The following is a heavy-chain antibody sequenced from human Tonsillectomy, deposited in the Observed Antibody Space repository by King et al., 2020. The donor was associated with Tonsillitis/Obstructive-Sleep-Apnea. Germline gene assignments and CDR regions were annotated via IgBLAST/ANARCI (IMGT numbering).Heavy chain of an antibody. CDR1: GYSFTSYW. V-gene: IGHV5-51*01. J-gene: IGHJ3*02. Sequence: VQLVESGAEVKKPGESLKISCKGSGYSFTSYWIGWVRQMPGKGLEWMGIIYPGDSDTSYSPSFQGQVTISADKSISTPYLQWSSLKASDTAMYYCARPAPSLNDAFDIWGQGTMVTVSS. CDR2: IYPGDSDT. CDR3: ARPAPSLNDAFDI.